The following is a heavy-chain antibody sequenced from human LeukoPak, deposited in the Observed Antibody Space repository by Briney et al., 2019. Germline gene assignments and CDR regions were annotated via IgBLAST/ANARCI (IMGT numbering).Heavy chain of an antibody. CDR3: ARLFSRGWPYYYGLGA. V-gene: IGHV4-39*01. Sequence: PSETLSLTCTVSGGSIDSSGSYWGWIRQPPGKGLEWIGCVYYGGDAYYNPSLKSRVTISADLPKNQFSLSLISVTAADTALYYCARLFSRGWPYYYGLGAWGQGTTVTVSS. D-gene: IGHD6-19*01. CDR2: VYYGGDA. CDR1: GGSIDSSGSY. J-gene: IGHJ6*02.